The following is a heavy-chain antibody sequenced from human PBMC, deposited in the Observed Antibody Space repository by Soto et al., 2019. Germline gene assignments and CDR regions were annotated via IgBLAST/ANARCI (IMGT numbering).Heavy chain of an antibody. CDR1: GGSISSSSYY. D-gene: IGHD3-3*01. Sequence: SETLSLTCTVSGGSISSSSYYWGWIRQPPGKGLEWIGSIYYSGSTYYNPSLKSRVTISVDTSKNQFSLKLSSVTAADTAVCYCARHIRLRFLEWSEYYFDYWGQGTLVTVSS. CDR2: IYYSGST. V-gene: IGHV4-39*01. J-gene: IGHJ4*02. CDR3: ARHIRLRFLEWSEYYFDY.